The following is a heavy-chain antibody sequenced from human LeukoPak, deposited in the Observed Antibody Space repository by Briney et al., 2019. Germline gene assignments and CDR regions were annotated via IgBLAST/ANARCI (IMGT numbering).Heavy chain of an antibody. D-gene: IGHD6-19*01. CDR2: IYTSGST. Sequence: SETLSLTCTVSGGSISSGSYYWSWIRQPAGKGLEWIGRIYTSGSTNYNPSLKSRVTISVDTSKNQFSLKLSSVTAADTAVYYCARVWYSSGFFDYWGQGTLVTVSS. J-gene: IGHJ4*02. V-gene: IGHV4-61*02. CDR1: GGSISSGSYY. CDR3: ARVWYSSGFFDY.